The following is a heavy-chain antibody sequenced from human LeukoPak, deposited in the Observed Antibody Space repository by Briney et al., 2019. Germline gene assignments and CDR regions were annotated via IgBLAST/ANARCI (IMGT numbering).Heavy chain of an antibody. J-gene: IGHJ4*02. D-gene: IGHD7-27*01. CDR2: ISSSGGAI. CDR1: GYTVSSYE. V-gene: IGHV3-48*03. Sequence: GGSLSLSCAASGYTVSSYEMNWFRQAPGKGLEWLSYISSSGGAIYYADSVKGRFTISRDNAKNSLYLQMNSLRVEDTAVYFCARETTGDRVFAYWGQGSLVTVSS. CDR3: ARETTGDRVFAY.